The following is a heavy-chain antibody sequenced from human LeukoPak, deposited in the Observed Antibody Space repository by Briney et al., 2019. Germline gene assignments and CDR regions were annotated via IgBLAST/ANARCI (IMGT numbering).Heavy chain of an antibody. CDR2: ISAYNGNT. CDR1: GYTFTSYS. CDR3: AREDYYDSSGHY. J-gene: IGHJ4*02. V-gene: IGHV1-18*01. Sequence: ASVKVSCKASGYTFTSYSISWVRQAPGQGLEWMGWISAYNGNTNYAQKLQGRVTMTTDTSTSTAYMELRSLRSDDTAVYYCAREDYYDSSGHYWGQGTLVTVSS. D-gene: IGHD3-22*01.